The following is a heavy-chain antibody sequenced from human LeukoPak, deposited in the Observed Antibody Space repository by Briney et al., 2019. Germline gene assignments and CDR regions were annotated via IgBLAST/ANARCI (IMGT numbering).Heavy chain of an antibody. CDR1: GFTFSSYS. J-gene: IGHJ4*02. D-gene: IGHD1-26*01. CDR2: ISISSSYI. Sequence: GGSLRLSCVASGFTFSSYSINWVRQAPGKGLEWVSFISISSSYIYYADSVKGRFTISRDNARNSLSLQMSSLRAEDTAVYCCAKGSGSYLSPLYYFDYWGQGTLVTVSS. CDR3: AKGSGSYLSPLYYFDY. V-gene: IGHV3-21*01.